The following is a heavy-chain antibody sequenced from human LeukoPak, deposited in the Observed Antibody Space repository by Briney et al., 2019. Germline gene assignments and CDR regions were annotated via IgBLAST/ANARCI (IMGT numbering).Heavy chain of an antibody. CDR2: MYHSGST. Sequence: SGTLSLTCAVSGGSISSTNWWAWVRQPPGKGHEWIGEMYHSGSTKYNPSLKSRVTISVDKSQNQFSLKVNSLTAADTAVYYCARAGQYDILTLDPWGQGTLVTVSS. V-gene: IGHV4-4*02. CDR3: ARAGQYDILTLDP. J-gene: IGHJ5*02. CDR1: GGSISSTNW. D-gene: IGHD3-9*01.